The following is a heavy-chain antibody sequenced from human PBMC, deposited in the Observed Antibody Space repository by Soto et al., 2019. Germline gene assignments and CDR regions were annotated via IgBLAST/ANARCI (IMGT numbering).Heavy chain of an antibody. CDR1: GYIFTRYG. V-gene: IGHV1-18*01. CDR3: ARDIPLTGTCLFDY. Sequence: ASVKVSCKASGYIFTRYGITWVRQAPGQGLEWMAWISAHNSDTHYAQKFQGRVTLTTDKSTNTAYMELRSLRSDDTAVYYCARDIPLTGTCLFDYWGQGTLVTVSS. CDR2: ISAHNSDT. J-gene: IGHJ4*02. D-gene: IGHD1-7*01.